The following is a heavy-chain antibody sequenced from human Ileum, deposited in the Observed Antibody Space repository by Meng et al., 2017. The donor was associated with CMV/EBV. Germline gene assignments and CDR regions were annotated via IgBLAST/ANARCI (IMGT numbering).Heavy chain of an antibody. CDR1: GFTFTDYW. V-gene: IGHV3-74*01. CDR3: AGGTRRDNSMVTLFDP. D-gene: IGHD2/OR15-2a*01. Sequence: GESLKISCAASGFTFTDYWMHWVRQSPGKGLVWVSRIHSDGSGISYADSVKGRFTISRDNAKDTLYLQMNSLRAEDTALYYCAGGTRRDNSMVTLFDPWGQGTLVTVS. J-gene: IGHJ5*02. CDR2: IHSDGSGI.